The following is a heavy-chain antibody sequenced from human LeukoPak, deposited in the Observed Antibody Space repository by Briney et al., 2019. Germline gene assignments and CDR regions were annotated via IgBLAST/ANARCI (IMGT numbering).Heavy chain of an antibody. Sequence: SETLSLTCAVYGGSFSGYYWSWIRQPPGKGLEWIGEINHIGSTNYNPSLKSRVTISVDTSKNQFSLKLSSVTAADTAVYYCARPEEGGYAFDIWGQGTMVTVSS. D-gene: IGHD3-16*01. V-gene: IGHV4-34*01. CDR3: ARPEEGGYAFDI. J-gene: IGHJ3*02. CDR1: GGSFSGYY. CDR2: INHIGST.